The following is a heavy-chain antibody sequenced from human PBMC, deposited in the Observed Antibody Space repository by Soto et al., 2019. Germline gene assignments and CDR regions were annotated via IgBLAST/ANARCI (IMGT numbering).Heavy chain of an antibody. CDR3: AKAPAGIAVFDY. D-gene: IGHD6-19*01. CDR1: GFTFSSYN. J-gene: IGHJ4*02. CDR2: ISYDGSNK. Sequence: QVRLVESGGGVVQPGTSLRLSCAASGFTFSSYNMHWVRQAPGKGLEWVAIISYDGSNKNYADSVKGRFTIPRDNSKNTLYLQMNSLRPEDTAVFYCAKAPAGIAVFDYWGQGTLVTVSS. V-gene: IGHV3-30*18.